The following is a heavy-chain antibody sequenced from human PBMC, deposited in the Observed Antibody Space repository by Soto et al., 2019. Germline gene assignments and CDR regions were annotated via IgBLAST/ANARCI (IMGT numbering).Heavy chain of an antibody. V-gene: IGHV3-33*01. Sequence: GVSLRVSCAASGFTFSSYGMHWVRQAPGKGLEWVAVIWYDGSNKYYADSVKGRFTISRDNSKNTLYLQMNSLRAEDTAVYYCARWDSSSAREYHDGMDVCGQGTTVTVSS. CDR1: GFTFSSYG. CDR3: ARWDSSSAREYHDGMDV. D-gene: IGHD3-22*01. J-gene: IGHJ6*02. CDR2: IWYDGSNK.